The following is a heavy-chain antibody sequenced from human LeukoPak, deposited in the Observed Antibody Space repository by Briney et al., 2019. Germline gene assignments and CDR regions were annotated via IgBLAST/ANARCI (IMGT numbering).Heavy chain of an antibody. Sequence: GGSLRLSCAASGFTFRDFWMGWMRQAPGKGLEWVANIKYDGDEEYYVDSVKGRFTISRDNAKNSLYLQLNSLRVEDTAVYYCRSGGAAPGAFDNWGQGTLVTVSP. CDR1: GFTFRDFW. D-gene: IGHD4/OR15-4a*01. V-gene: IGHV3-7*01. J-gene: IGHJ4*02. CDR2: IKYDGDEE. CDR3: RSGGAAPGAFDN.